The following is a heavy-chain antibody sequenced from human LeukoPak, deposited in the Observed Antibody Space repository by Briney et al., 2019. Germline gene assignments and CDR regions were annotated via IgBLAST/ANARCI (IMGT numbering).Heavy chain of an antibody. Sequence: SETLSLTCTVSGGSISSSSYYWGWIRQPPGKGLEWIGEINHSGSTNYNPSLKSRVTISVDKSKNQFSLKLSSVTAADTAVYYCARGTYNWNVAVFDYWGQGTLVTVSS. CDR3: ARGTYNWNVAVFDY. J-gene: IGHJ4*02. V-gene: IGHV4-39*07. CDR1: GGSISSSSYY. CDR2: INHSGST. D-gene: IGHD1-20*01.